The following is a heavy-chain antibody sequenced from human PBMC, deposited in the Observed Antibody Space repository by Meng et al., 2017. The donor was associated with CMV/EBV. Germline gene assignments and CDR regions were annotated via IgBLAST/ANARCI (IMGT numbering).Heavy chain of an antibody. CDR2: IYYSGST. CDR3: ARVVLGTGGFDY. CDR1: SGSVSSSSYY. J-gene: IGHJ4*02. V-gene: IGHV4-61*01. D-gene: IGHD7-27*01. Sequence: TGSSGSVSSSSYYWSWIRKPPGKGLEWIGYIYYSGSTNYNPSLKSRVTISVDTSKNQFSLKLSSVTAADTAVYYCARVVLGTGGFDYWGQGTLVTVSS.